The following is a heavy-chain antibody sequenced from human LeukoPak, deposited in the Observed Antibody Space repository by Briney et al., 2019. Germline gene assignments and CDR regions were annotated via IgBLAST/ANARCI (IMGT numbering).Heavy chain of an antibody. D-gene: IGHD3-22*01. V-gene: IGHV5-51*01. J-gene: IGHJ4*02. CDR3: ARQGRYYYDSSGPFDY. CDR1: GYSFTSYW. CDR2: IYPGDSDT. Sequence: GESLQISCKGSGYSFTSYWIGWVRQMPGKGLEWMGFIYPGDSDTRYSPSFQGQVTISADKSISTAYMQWSSLKASDTAIYYCARQGRYYYDSSGPFDYWGQGTLVTVSS.